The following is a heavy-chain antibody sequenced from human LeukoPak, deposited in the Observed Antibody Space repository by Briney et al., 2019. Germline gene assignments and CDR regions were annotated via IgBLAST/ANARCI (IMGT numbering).Heavy chain of an antibody. Sequence: GESLKISCKGSGYSITSYWIGWVRQMPGKGLEWMGIIYPGDSDTRYSPSFQGQATISADKSISTAYLQWSSLKASDTAMYYCASTTVTAREKYYFEYWGQGTLVTVSS. CDR2: IYPGDSDT. J-gene: IGHJ4*02. D-gene: IGHD4-17*01. CDR3: ASTTVTAREKYYFEY. V-gene: IGHV5-51*01. CDR1: GYSITSYW.